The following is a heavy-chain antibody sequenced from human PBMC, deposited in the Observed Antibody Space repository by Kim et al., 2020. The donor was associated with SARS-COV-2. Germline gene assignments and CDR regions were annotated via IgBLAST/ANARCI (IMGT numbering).Heavy chain of an antibody. Sequence: GGSLRLSCAASGFTVSSNYMSWVRQAPGKGLEWVSVIYSGGSTYYADSVKGRFTISRDNSKNTQYLQMNSLRAEDTAVYYCAREVRYGSGSYYTYYYGMDVWGQGTTVTVTS. J-gene: IGHJ6*02. CDR3: AREVRYGSGSYYTYYYGMDV. CDR1: GFTVSSNY. V-gene: IGHV3-53*01. CDR2: IYSGGST. D-gene: IGHD3-10*01.